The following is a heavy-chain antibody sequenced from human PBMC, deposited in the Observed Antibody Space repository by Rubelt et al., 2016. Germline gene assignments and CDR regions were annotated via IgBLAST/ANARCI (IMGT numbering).Heavy chain of an antibody. D-gene: IGHD6-19*01. CDR2: MYQSGKT. J-gene: IGHJ2*01. Sequence: QLQLQESGPRLVKPSETLSLTCTVSGGSISSSTYYWGWIRQPPGKGLEWIGTMYQSGKTYYSTFLQSRVAIAVDTSKNHLSLKLGSVTAAETGVDYCARPNSSGDRRYWYFDLWGRGTLVTVSS. CDR1: GGSISSSTYY. V-gene: IGHV4-39*02. CDR3: ARPNSSGDRRYWYFDL.